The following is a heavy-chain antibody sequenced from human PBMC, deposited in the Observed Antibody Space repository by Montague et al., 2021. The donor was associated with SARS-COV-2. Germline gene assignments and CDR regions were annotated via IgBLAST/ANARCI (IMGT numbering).Heavy chain of an antibody. J-gene: IGHJ4*02. D-gene: IGHD3-10*01. Sequence: SETLSLTCAVYGGSFSGYHWSWIRQPPGKGLEWIGEINHSGSTNYNPSLKSRVTISVDTSKNQFSLKLTSVTAAETAVYYCARGPGDVCGVFFRGFRSYWGQGTLVTVSS. CDR1: GGSFSGYH. CDR3: ARGPGDVCGVFFRGFRSY. CDR2: INHSGST. V-gene: IGHV4-34*01.